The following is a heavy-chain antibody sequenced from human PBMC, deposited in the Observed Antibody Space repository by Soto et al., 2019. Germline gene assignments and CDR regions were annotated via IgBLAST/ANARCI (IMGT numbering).Heavy chain of an antibody. J-gene: IGHJ5*02. CDR1: GASITSYY. CDR3: AREDFGSCSSTTCLNWFDP. V-gene: IGHV4-59*01. Sequence: QVLLQESGPGLVKPSETLSLTCSVSGASITSYYWSWIRQPPGKGLEWIGYIYHSGRPSYNPSLKSRVTISVDTSKNQLSLRLVSVTAADTALYFCAREDFGSCSSTTCLNWFDPWGQGTLVTVSS. D-gene: IGHD2-2*01. CDR2: IYHSGRP.